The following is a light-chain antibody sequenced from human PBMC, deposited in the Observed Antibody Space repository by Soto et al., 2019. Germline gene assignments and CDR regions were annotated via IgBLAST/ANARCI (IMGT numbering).Light chain of an antibody. CDR3: HQYYAPPLT. V-gene: IGKV1-33*01. J-gene: IGKJ4*01. CDR1: QDITNF. Sequence: DIQMTQSPSSLSASVGDRVTITCQASQDITNFLNWYQQKPGKAPKLLIYDASNLEIGVPSRFSGSGSETHFTFTISGLQPEDIATYYCHQYYAPPLTFGGGTKVEIK. CDR2: DAS.